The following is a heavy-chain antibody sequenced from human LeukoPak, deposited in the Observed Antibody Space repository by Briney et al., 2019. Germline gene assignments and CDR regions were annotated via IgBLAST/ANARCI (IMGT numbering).Heavy chain of an antibody. J-gene: IGHJ4*02. CDR3: AREAGGSGGFDY. V-gene: IGHV1-69*04. CDR2: IIPILGIA. D-gene: IGHD2-15*01. CDR1: GGTFSSYA. Sequence: ASVKVSCKASGGTFSSYAISWVRQAPGQGLEWMGRIIPILGIANYAQKFQGRVTITADKSTSTAYMGLSSLRSEDTAVYYCAREAGGSGGFDYWGQGTLVTVSS.